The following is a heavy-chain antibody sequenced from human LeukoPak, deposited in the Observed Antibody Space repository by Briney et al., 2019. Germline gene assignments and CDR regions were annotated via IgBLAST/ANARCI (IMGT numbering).Heavy chain of an antibody. CDR3: ARHSGRFGESYGMDV. V-gene: IGHV5-51*01. Sequence: GESLQISCKGSGYSFTSYWIGWVRHMPGKGLEWMGIIYPGDSDTRYSPSFQGQVTISADKSISTAYLQWSSLKASDTAMYYCARHSGRFGESYGMDVWGQGTTVTVSS. CDR1: GYSFTSYW. CDR2: IYPGDSDT. J-gene: IGHJ6*02. D-gene: IGHD3-10*01.